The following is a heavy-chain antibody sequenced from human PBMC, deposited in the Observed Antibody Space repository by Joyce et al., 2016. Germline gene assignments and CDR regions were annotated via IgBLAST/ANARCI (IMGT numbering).Heavy chain of an antibody. V-gene: IGHV3-48*02. Sequence: EVQLVESGGGLVQPGGSLTLSCAASGFSFSDYTMNGVRQVPGKGLEWVSYISRNSETTYYADSVKGRFKISRDNAKNSLFLQMHNLRDEDTAVYYCARERSGWRSAEYFQHWGQGIVVTVS. D-gene: IGHD6-25*01. J-gene: IGHJ1*01. CDR2: ISRNSETT. CDR3: ARERSGWRSAEYFQH. CDR1: GFSFSDYT.